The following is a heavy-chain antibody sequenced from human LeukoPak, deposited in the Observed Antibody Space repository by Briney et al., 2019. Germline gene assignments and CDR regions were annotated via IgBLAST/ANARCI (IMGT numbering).Heavy chain of an antibody. J-gene: IGHJ5*02. CDR2: IIPIFGTA. CDR3: ARGNQYYYDSSGYPNWFDP. Sequence: GASVKVSCKASGGTFSSYAISWVRQAPGQGLEWMGGIIPIFGTANYAQKFQGRVTITADESTSTAYMELSSLRSDDTAVYYCARGNQYYYDSSGYPNWFDPWGQGTLVTVSS. CDR1: GGTFSSYA. V-gene: IGHV1-69*13. D-gene: IGHD3-22*01.